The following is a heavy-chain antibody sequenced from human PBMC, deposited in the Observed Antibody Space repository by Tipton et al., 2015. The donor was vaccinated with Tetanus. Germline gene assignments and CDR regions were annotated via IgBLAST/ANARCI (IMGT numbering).Heavy chain of an antibody. CDR2: IFDTGST. Sequence: TLSLTCTVSGGSISSFYWTWIRQPPGKGLEWIGYIFDTGSTHYNPSLKSRVAISVDTSKNQFSLKLSSVTATDTAIYYCARHVHGSGALLAGERYYYYGMDVWGQGTPVTVSS. CDR3: ARHVHGSGALLAGERYYYYGMDV. CDR1: GGSISSFY. J-gene: IGHJ6*02. D-gene: IGHD3-3*01. V-gene: IGHV4-59*08.